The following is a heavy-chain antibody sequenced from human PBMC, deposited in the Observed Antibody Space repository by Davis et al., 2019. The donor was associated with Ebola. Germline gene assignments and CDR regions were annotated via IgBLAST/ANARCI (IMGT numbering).Heavy chain of an antibody. CDR1: GFSFSDAW. CDR2: IKPDGSDK. V-gene: IGHV3-7*03. CDR3: AKRATVKVAGANYYNAMDA. Sequence: PGGSLRLSCVASGFSFSDAWMSWVRQAPGKGLEWVANIKPDGSDKYYMDSVKGRFTISRDNSKNTLYLQMNSLRAEDTAVFYCAKRATVKVAGANYYNAMDAWGKGTTVTVSS. J-gene: IGHJ6*04. D-gene: IGHD6-19*01.